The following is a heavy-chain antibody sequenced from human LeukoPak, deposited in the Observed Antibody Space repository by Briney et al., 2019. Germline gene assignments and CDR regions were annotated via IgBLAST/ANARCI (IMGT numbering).Heavy chain of an antibody. CDR2: ISYDGTNK. D-gene: IGHD2-2*01. V-gene: IGHV3-30-3*01. CDR3: ARAGGYCSSTSCSPPRGY. CDR1: GFTFSNYA. J-gene: IGHJ4*02. Sequence: GGSLRLSCAASGFTFSNYAMHWVRQAPGKGLEWVAVISYDGTNKYYADSVKGRFTISRDNSKNTLYLQMNSLRAEDTAVYYCARAGGYCSSTSCSPPRGYWGQGTLVTVSS.